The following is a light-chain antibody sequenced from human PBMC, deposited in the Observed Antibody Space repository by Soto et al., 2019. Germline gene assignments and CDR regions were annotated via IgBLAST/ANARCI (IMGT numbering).Light chain of an antibody. CDR1: QTVRNNY. Sequence: VFTQSLCTLSLSPGERATLSCRASQTVRNNYLAWYQQKPGQAPRLLIYGASNRATGIPDRFSGSGSGTDFTLTISRLEPEDFAVYYCQQYGSSGTFGQGTKVDIK. V-gene: IGKV3-20*01. CDR2: GAS. J-gene: IGKJ1*01. CDR3: QQYGSSGT.